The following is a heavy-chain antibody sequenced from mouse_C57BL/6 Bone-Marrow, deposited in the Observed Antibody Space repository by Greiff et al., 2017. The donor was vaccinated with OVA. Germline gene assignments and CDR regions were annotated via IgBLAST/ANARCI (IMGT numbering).Heavy chain of an antibody. J-gene: IGHJ2*01. Sequence: VQLVESGAELVRPGTSVKVSCKASGYAFTNYLIEWVKQRPGQGLEWIGVINPGSGGTNYNEKFKGKATLTADKSSSTAYMQLSSLTSEDSAVYFCARGYSPAGFDYWGQGTTLTVSS. CDR2: INPGSGGT. CDR1: GYAFTNYL. D-gene: IGHD2-12*01. CDR3: ARGYSPAGFDY. V-gene: IGHV1-54*01.